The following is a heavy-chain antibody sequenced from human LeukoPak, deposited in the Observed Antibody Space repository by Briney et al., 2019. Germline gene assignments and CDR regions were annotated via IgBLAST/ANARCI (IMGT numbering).Heavy chain of an antibody. J-gene: IGHJ4*02. CDR1: GYTFTGYY. V-gene: IGHV1-2*06. D-gene: IGHD3-16*01. Sequence: ASVKVSCKASGYTFTGYYMHWLRQAPVQGLEWMGRINPNSGGTNYAQKFQGRVTMTRDTSISTAYMELSRLRSDDTAVYYCARGFEFGGSWSVLGFDYWGQGTLVTVSS. CDR3: ARGFEFGGSWSVLGFDY. CDR2: INPNSGGT.